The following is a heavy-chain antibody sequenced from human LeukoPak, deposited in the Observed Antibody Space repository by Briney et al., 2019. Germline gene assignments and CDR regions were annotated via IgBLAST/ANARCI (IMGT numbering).Heavy chain of an antibody. D-gene: IGHD1-26*01. CDR2: IYYSGST. CDR1: GGPISSSSYY. Sequence: SETLSLTCTVSGGPISSSSYYWGWIRQPPGKGLEWIGSIYYSGSTYYNPSLKSRVTISVDTSKNQFSLKLSSVTAADTAVYYCARVGGSYHIDYWGQGTLVTVSS. J-gene: IGHJ4*02. CDR3: ARVGGSYHIDY. V-gene: IGHV4-39*07.